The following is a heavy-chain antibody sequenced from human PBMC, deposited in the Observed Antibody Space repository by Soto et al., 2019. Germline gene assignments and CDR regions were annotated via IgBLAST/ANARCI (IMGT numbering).Heavy chain of an antibody. CDR3: ARDISGRDYGMDV. Sequence: EGQLVETGEALTTRGGPWDSPGAPLGLPSVATSRTGSARPQGRGLEWVPFTYRGGGTSYADSVKGRFTVSRDNSKNTLYLQMNSLRVDDTAVYYCARDISGRDYGMDVWGQGTTVTVS. J-gene: IGHJ6*02. CDR1: GLPSVATS. CDR2: TYRGGGT. V-gene: IGHV3-53*02. D-gene: IGHD3-10*01.